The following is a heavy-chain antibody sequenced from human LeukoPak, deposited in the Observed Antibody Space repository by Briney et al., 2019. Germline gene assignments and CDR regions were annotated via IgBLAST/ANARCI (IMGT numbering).Heavy chain of an antibody. D-gene: IGHD3-10*01. CDR1: GFTFSSYW. CDR3: ARVGEKGEFDY. J-gene: IGHJ4*02. V-gene: IGHV3-7*01. CDR2: IKQDGSEK. Sequence: GGSLRLSCAASGFTFSSYWMTWVRRAPGKGLEWVANIKQDGSEKYYVDSVKVRFTISRDNAKNSLYLQMKSLGAEDTAVYYCARVGEKGEFDYWGQGALVTVSS.